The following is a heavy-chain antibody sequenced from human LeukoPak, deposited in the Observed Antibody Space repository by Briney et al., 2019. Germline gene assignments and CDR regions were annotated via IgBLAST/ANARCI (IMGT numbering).Heavy chain of an antibody. V-gene: IGHV1-69*13. Sequence: ASVKVSCKASGGTFSIYAISWVRQAPGQGLEWMGGIIPIFGTANYAQKFQGRVTITADESTSTAYMELSSLRSEDTAVYYCARDRGDYDHLTPDYWGQGTLVTVSS. CDR3: ARDRGDYDHLTPDY. CDR2: IIPIFGTA. CDR1: GGTFSIYA. J-gene: IGHJ4*02. D-gene: IGHD4-17*01.